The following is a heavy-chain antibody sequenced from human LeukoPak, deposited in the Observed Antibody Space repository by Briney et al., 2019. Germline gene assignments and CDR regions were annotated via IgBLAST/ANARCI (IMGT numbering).Heavy chain of an antibody. J-gene: IGHJ4*02. CDR2: INTDGSRT. Sequence: GGSLRLSCAASGFTFSNFWMHWVRQAPEMGLVWVSRINTDGSRTNSVKGRFTISRDNAKNSLYLQMNSLRVEDTAVYYCARDPSGSSSWVRFDYWGQGTLVTVSS. V-gene: IGHV3-74*01. CDR1: GFTFSNFW. D-gene: IGHD6-13*01. CDR3: ARDPSGSSSWVRFDY.